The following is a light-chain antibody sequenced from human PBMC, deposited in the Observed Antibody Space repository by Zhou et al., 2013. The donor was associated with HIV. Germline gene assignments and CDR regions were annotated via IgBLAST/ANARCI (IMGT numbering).Light chain of an antibody. Sequence: EIVLTQSPATLSLSPGERATLSCRASQSVSSYLAWYQQKPGQAPRLLIYDASNRATGIPARFSGSGSGTDFALTISRLEPEDFAVYFCHQYGVPPARTFGGGTKLEIK. CDR3: HQYGVPPART. CDR1: QSVSSY. CDR2: DAS. J-gene: IGKJ4*01. V-gene: IGKV3-11*01.